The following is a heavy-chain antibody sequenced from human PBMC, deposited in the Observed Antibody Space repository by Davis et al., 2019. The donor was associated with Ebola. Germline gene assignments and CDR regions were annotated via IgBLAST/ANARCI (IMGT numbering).Heavy chain of an antibody. J-gene: IGHJ4*02. CDR2: IKQDGSEK. CDR3: ARDDRYCSGGSCYTDLVDY. V-gene: IGHV3-7*01. D-gene: IGHD2-15*01. CDR1: GFTFSSYW. Sequence: GESLKISCAASGFTFSSYWMSWVRQAPGKGLEWVANIKQDGSEKYYVDSVKGRFTISRDNAKNSLYLQMNSLRAEDTAVYYWARDDRYCSGGSCYTDLVDYWGQGTLVTVSS.